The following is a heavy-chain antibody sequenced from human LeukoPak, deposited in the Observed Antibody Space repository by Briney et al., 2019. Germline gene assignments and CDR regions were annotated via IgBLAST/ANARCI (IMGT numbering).Heavy chain of an antibody. CDR1: GYTFTTYG. J-gene: IGHJ6*03. CDR3: ARDSEGGDYGNCYYYMDV. CDR2: ISTYNAIT. D-gene: IGHD4-17*01. V-gene: IGHV1-18*01. Sequence: ASVRVSCKASGYTFTTYGISWVRQAPGRGLEWMGWISTYNAITNYAQKLQGRVTMTTDTSTSTSYMELSRLRSDDTAAYYCARDSEGGDYGNCYYYMDVWGKGTTVTISS.